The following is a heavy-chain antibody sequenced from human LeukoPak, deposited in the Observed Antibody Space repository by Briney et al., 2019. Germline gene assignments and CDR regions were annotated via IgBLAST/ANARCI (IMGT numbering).Heavy chain of an antibody. CDR1: GFTFSSYG. CDR2: IWYDGSNK. Sequence: QPGGSLRLSCAASGFTFSSYGMPWVRQAPGKGLEWVAVIWYDGSNKYYADSVKGRFTISRDNSKNTLYLQMNSLRAEDTAVYYCARDSYGDYGVDYWGQGTLVTVSS. J-gene: IGHJ4*02. V-gene: IGHV3-33*01. D-gene: IGHD4-17*01. CDR3: ARDSYGDYGVDY.